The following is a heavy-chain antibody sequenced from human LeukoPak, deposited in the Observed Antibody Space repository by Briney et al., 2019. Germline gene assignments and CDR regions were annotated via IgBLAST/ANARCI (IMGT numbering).Heavy chain of an antibody. V-gene: IGHV1-69*04. CDR2: IIPILGIA. J-gene: IGHJ4*02. D-gene: IGHD5-12*01. CDR1: GCTFSSYA. Sequence: GASVKVSCKASGCTFSSYAISWVRQAPGQGLEWMGRIIPILGIANYAQKFQGRVTITADKSTSTAYMELSSLRSEDTAVYYCARIEVATTNFDYWGQGTLVTVSS. CDR3: ARIEVATTNFDY.